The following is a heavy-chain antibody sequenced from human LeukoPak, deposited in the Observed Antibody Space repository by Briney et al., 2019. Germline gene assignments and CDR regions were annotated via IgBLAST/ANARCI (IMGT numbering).Heavy chain of an antibody. Sequence: ASVKVSCKASGYTCTNYGISWVRQAPGQGLEWMGWISAYTGNTNYAQKLHGRVTMTTDTSTTTAFMELRSLRSDDTAVYFCARADYGDSPSEYWGQGTLVTVSS. CDR2: ISAYTGNT. V-gene: IGHV1-18*04. D-gene: IGHD4-17*01. CDR3: ARADYGDSPSEY. J-gene: IGHJ4*02. CDR1: GYTCTNYG.